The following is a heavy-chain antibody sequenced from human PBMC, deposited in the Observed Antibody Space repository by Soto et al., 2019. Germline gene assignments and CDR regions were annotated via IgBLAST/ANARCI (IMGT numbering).Heavy chain of an antibody. V-gene: IGHV1-69*06. CDR3: ARWASVEMARNGMDV. CDR1: GGTFSSYA. CDR2: IIPIFGTA. D-gene: IGHD5-12*01. J-gene: IGHJ6*02. Sequence: QVQLVQSGAEVKKPGSSVKVSCKASGGTFSSYAISWVRQAPGQGLEWMGGIIPIFGTANYAQKFQGRVTITAEKSTSRAYMELSSMRSEDTAVYYCARWASVEMARNGMDVWGQGTTVTVS.